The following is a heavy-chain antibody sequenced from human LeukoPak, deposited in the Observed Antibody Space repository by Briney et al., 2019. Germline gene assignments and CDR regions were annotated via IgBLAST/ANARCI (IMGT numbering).Heavy chain of an antibody. J-gene: IGHJ4*02. D-gene: IGHD3-22*01. CDR3: ARDVSLYDSSRYYYLW. V-gene: IGHV1-69*13. Sequence: GASVKVSCKASGGTFSRYAISWVRQAPGQRLEWMGGIIPIFGTANYAQKLHGRVTITADESSSTAYMELSSLRSEDTAVYYCARDVSLYDSSRYYYLWWGQGTLVTVSS. CDR1: GGTFSRYA. CDR2: IIPIFGTA.